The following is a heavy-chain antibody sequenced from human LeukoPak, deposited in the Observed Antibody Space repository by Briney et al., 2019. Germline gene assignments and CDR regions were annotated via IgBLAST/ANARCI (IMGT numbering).Heavy chain of an antibody. V-gene: IGHV1-8*01. D-gene: IGHD7-27*01. CDR3: AIWGSLHYFDY. CDR1: GYTFTSYD. CDR2: MNPNSGNT. J-gene: IGHJ4*02. Sequence: ASVKVSCKASGYTFTSYDINWVRQAPGQGLEWMGWMNPNSGNTGYAQKFQGRITMTRNTSISTAYMELSSLRSEDTAVYYCAIWGSLHYFDYWGQGTLVTVSS.